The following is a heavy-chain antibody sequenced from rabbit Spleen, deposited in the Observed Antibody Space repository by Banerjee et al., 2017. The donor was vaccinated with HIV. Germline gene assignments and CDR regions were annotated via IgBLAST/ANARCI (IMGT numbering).Heavy chain of an antibody. CDR2: GYPDGIGST. CDR3: ARGSAAMTMLITGYYLGL. Sequence: QSLEESGGDLVKPEGSLTLTCTASGFSFSTSYYICWVRQAPGKGLEWIGCGYPDGIGSTAYASWAKGRFTISKTSSTTVTLQMTSLTAADTATYFCARGSAAMTMLITGYYLGLWGQGTLVTVS. V-gene: IGHV1S40*01. J-gene: IGHJ3*01. D-gene: IGHD2-1*01. CDR1: GFSFSTSYY.